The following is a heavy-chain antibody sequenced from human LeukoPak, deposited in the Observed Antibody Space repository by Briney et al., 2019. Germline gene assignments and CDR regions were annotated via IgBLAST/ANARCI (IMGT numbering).Heavy chain of an antibody. J-gene: IGHJ4*03. V-gene: IGHV3-11*04. CDR3: ARGLFVAGSFFDS. D-gene: IGHD2-15*01. Sequence: GGSLRLSCAASGFTFSDYYMSWIRQAPGKGLGWLAFISPSGGAIYYADSVKGRFTISRDNVKNSLYLQMNSLKAEDTAVYYCARGLFVAGSFFDSWGQGTLVTVSS. CDR1: GFTFSDYY. CDR2: ISPSGGAI.